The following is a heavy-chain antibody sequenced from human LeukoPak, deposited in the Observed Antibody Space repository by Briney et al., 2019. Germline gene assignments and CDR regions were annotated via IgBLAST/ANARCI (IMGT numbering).Heavy chain of an antibody. CDR1: GFAFSSYA. CDR3: ARVLWDRGVY. CDR2: ISYDGSNK. V-gene: IGHV3-30-3*01. D-gene: IGHD1-26*01. Sequence: GGSLRLSCAASGFAFSSYAMHWVRQAPGKGLEWVAVISYDGSNKYYADSVKGRFTISRDNSKNTLYLQMNSLRAEDTAVYYCARVLWDRGVYWGQGTLVTVSS. J-gene: IGHJ4*02.